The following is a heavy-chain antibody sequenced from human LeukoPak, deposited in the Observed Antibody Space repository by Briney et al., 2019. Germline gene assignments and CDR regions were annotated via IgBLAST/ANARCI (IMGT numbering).Heavy chain of an antibody. Sequence: GGSLRLSCAASGFTFSSYAMSWVRQAPGKGLEWVAVIWYDGSKKYNVDSVKGRFTISRDNSKNTLYLQMNSLRAEDTAVYYCARDRTPITMVRGDCFDYWGQGTLVTVSS. CDR3: ARDRTPITMVRGDCFDY. V-gene: IGHV3-33*08. J-gene: IGHJ4*02. CDR2: IWYDGSKK. D-gene: IGHD3-10*01. CDR1: GFTFSSYA.